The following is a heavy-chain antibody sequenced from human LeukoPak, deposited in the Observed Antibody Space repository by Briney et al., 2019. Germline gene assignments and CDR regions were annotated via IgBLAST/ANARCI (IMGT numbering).Heavy chain of an antibody. D-gene: IGHD3-9*01. Sequence: GGSLRLSCVASGFSFSSYSMNWVRQAPGKGLEWVSSLSGGNSYVDYAESVKGRFTISRDNAKNSLYLQMNSLRAGDTAMYYCARRSTLTGYPIDYWGQGTLVTVSS. CDR1: GFSFSSYS. CDR2: LSGGNSYV. V-gene: IGHV3-21*01. CDR3: ARRSTLTGYPIDY. J-gene: IGHJ4*02.